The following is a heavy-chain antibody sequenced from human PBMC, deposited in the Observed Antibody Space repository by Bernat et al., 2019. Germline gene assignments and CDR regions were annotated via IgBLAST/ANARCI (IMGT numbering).Heavy chain of an antibody. J-gene: IGHJ4*02. D-gene: IGHD3-16*01. CDR2: IYYSGST. Sequence: QVQLQESGPGLVKPSETLFLTCTVSGGSISSYFWSWIRQPPGKGLEWIGYIYYSGSTNYNPSLTSRVTISLDTSKNQFSLKLSSVTAADTAMYYCARGNRAGGQYDYWGQGTLVTVSS. CDR3: ARGNRAGGQYDY. CDR1: GGSISSYF. V-gene: IGHV4-59*01.